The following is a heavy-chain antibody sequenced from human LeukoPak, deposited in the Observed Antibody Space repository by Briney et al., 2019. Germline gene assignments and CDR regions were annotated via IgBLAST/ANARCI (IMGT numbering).Heavy chain of an antibody. D-gene: IGHD6-13*01. CDR3: ARDGIAAAAEGWFDP. CDR1: GDSISSYY. Sequence: PSETLSLTCTVSGDSISSYYWSWIRQPAGKGLEWIGRIYTSGSTNYNPSLKSRVTISVDKSKNQFYLKLSSATAADTAVYCCARDGIAAAAEGWFDPWGQGTLVTVSS. J-gene: IGHJ5*02. CDR2: IYTSGST. V-gene: IGHV4-4*07.